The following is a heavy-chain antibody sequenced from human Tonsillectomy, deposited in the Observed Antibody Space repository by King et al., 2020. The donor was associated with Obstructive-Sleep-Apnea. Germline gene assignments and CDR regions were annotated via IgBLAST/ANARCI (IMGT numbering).Heavy chain of an antibody. J-gene: IGHJ5*02. Sequence: VQLQQWGAGLLKPSETLSLTCAVFGGSFSDYYWSWIRQPPGKGLEWIGEINHSGSTNYNPSLKSRVTISVDTSKNQFSLKLNSVTAADTAAYYCARGSGATAVKWFDPWGQGPLVTVSS. V-gene: IGHV4-34*01. CDR3: ARGSGATAVKWFDP. CDR2: INHSGST. D-gene: IGHD6-13*01. CDR1: GGSFSDYY.